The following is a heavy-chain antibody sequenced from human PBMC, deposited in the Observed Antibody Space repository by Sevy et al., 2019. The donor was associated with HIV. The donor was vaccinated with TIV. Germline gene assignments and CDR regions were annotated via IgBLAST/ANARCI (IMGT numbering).Heavy chain of an antibody. J-gene: IGHJ3*02. CDR3: ATRGGLGYCSGGSCLYMDAFDI. CDR1: GFTFSSYA. Sequence: GGSLRLSCAASGFTFSSYAMSWVRQAPGKGLEWVSAISGSGGSTYYADSVKGRFTISSDNSKNTRYLQMNCLRAEDTAVYYCATRGGLGYCSGGSCLYMDAFDIWGQGTMVTVSS. D-gene: IGHD2-15*01. CDR2: ISGSGGST. V-gene: IGHV3-23*01.